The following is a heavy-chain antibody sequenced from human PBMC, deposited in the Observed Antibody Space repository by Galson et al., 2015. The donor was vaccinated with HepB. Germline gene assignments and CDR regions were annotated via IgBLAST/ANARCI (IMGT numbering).Heavy chain of an antibody. J-gene: IGHJ4*02. V-gene: IGHV4-4*07. CDR1: GTSISPYY. D-gene: IGHD4-17*01. CDR2: VYSSGSS. Sequence: SETLSLTCTVSGTSISPYYWIWIRQSAGKGLEWIARVYSSGSSNYNPSLKSRVSMSVDTSKSQFSLKLNSVTAADMAVYYCAKVKGGFGDYGVFDYWGQGILVIVSS. CDR3: AKVKGGFGDYGVFDY.